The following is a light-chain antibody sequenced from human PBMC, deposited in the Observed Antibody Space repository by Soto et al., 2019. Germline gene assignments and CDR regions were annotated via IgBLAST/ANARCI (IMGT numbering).Light chain of an antibody. V-gene: IGKV3-20*01. Sequence: EIVLTQSPGTLSSSPGERATLSCRASQSVSSNYLAWYQRKPGQAPRLLIYGASNRATDIPYRFIGSGSGTDFTLTSTRLEPDDFAMYYCQQYGGSPPTFGRGTKVEIK. CDR2: GAS. J-gene: IGKJ1*01. CDR1: QSVSSNY. CDR3: QQYGGSPPT.